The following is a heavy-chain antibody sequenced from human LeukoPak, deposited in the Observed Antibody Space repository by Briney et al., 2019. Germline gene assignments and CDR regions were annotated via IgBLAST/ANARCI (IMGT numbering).Heavy chain of an antibody. V-gene: IGHV3-7*01. CDR3: ASRNCVGDCSPFCFDF. CDR1: GFTISNYW. D-gene: IGHD2-21*02. J-gene: IGHJ4*02. Sequence: GGSLRLSCVASGFTISNYWMTWVRQAPGKGLEWVAHIKQDGSEKAYVDSVRGRFTISRDNAKNSLYLQMSSLGAEDTAVYYCASRNCVGDCSPFCFDFWGQGALVTVSS. CDR2: IKQDGSEK.